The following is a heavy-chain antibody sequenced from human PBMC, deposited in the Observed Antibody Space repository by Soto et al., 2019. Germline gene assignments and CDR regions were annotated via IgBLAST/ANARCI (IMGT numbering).Heavy chain of an antibody. Sequence: LRLSCAASGFTFSSYAMSWVRQAPGKGPEWVSAISGSGGSTYYADSVKGRFTISRDNSKNTLYLQMNSLRAEDTAVYYCATAGGYSYGFLFDPWGQGTLVTVSS. D-gene: IGHD5-18*01. CDR1: GFTFSSYA. CDR2: ISGSGGST. J-gene: IGHJ5*02. V-gene: IGHV3-23*01. CDR3: ATAGGYSYGFLFDP.